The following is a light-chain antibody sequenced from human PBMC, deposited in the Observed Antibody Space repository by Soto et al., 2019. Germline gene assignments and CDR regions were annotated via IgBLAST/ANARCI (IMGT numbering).Light chain of an antibody. CDR2: SAF. V-gene: IGKV3-20*01. Sequence: EIVLTQSPGTVSLSPGERGTLSCRASQSVSRNYLAGYQQKPGQAPRLGIYSAFRIATGIQDRFSGSGSGTDFTLTISRLEPEDFAVYYCQDYGSSPWTLGQETRVQIK. CDR1: QSVSRNY. CDR3: QDYGSSPWT. J-gene: IGKJ1*01.